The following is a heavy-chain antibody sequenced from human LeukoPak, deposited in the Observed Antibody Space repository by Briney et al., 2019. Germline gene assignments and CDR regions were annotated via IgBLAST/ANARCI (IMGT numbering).Heavy chain of an antibody. CDR3: ARHYLSDGILSTFDP. CDR2: IYYRGST. J-gene: IGHJ5*02. CDR1: GGSISSSPYY. Sequence: PSETLSLTCTVSGGSISSSPYYWGWIRQPPGKGLEWIGTIYYRGSTYSNPSLNSRVTISLDTSKNQFSLRLRSVTATDTALYYCARHYLSDGILSTFDPWGQGTLVTVPS. D-gene: IGHD2-2*01. V-gene: IGHV4-39*01.